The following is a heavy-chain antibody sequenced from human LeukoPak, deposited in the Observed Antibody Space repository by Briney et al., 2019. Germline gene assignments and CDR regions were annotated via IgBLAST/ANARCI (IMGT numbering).Heavy chain of an antibody. D-gene: IGHD2-21*02. CDR2: ISGGGDIT. V-gene: IGHV3-23*01. Sequence: GGSLRLSCAASRFTFSNYVMSWVRQTAGKGLEWVSAISGGGDITYYADSVKGRFTISRDNSKDTLFLQMHSLRPGDTAVYYCVREDTPATANYWGQGTLVTISS. CDR3: VREDTPATANY. CDR1: RFTFSNYV. J-gene: IGHJ4*02.